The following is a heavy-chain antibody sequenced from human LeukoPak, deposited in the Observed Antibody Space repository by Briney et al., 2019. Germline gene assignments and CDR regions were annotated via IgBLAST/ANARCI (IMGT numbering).Heavy chain of an antibody. Sequence: SETLSLTCTVSGGSISGSSYYWGWIRQPPGKWLEWIGSIYYSGSTYYNPSLKSRVTISVDTSKNQFSLKLSSVTAADTAVYYCANTGDSSSRPNWYFDLWGRGTLVTVSS. D-gene: IGHD6-13*01. J-gene: IGHJ2*01. V-gene: IGHV4-39*01. CDR2: IYYSGST. CDR1: GGSISGSSYY. CDR3: ANTGDSSSRPNWYFDL.